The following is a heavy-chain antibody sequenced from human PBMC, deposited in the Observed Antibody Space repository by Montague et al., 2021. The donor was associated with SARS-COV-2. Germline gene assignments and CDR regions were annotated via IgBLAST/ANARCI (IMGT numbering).Heavy chain of an antibody. V-gene: IGHV2-5*01. D-gene: IGHD2-2*01. CDR1: GFSLKTSGEG. Sequence: PALVKPTQTLTLTCTFSGFSLKTSGEGVGWIRQSPGKAPEWLALIYWSDDKNYSPSLESRLTISKDTSKNQVVLSMTNMGPVDTATYYCAHPRAYCSDTTCYRNWNCDLWGRGTLITVSS. J-gene: IGHJ2*01. CDR2: IYWSDDK. CDR3: AHPRAYCSDTTCYRNWNCDL.